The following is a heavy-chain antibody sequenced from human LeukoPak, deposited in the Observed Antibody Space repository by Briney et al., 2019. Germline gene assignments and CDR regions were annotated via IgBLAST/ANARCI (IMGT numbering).Heavy chain of an antibody. Sequence: PGGSLRLSCAASGFTFSNYGMSWVRQAPGRGLEWVSSISASGGGTYYADSVKGRFSISRDNSKNTLYLQMNSLRAEDTAVYYCARRLDLDYWGQGTLVTVSS. CDR3: ARRLDLDY. CDR1: GFTFSNYG. V-gene: IGHV3-23*01. J-gene: IGHJ4*02. CDR2: ISASGGGT. D-gene: IGHD6-6*01.